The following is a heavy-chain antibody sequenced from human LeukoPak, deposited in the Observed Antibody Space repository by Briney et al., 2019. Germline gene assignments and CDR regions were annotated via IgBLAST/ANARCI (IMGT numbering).Heavy chain of an antibody. D-gene: IGHD6-19*01. CDR2: IYSSGNT. J-gene: IGHJ5*02. V-gene: IGHV4-61*02. CDR3: ATEVGQWLVRT. Sequence: SQTLSLTCTVSGDSISSGPFYWSWIRQPAGKGLEWIGRIYSSGNTNYNPSLRSRVSISIDTSKNQFSLKLRSVTAADTAVYYCATEVGQWLVRTWGQGTLVTVSS. CDR1: GDSISSGPFY.